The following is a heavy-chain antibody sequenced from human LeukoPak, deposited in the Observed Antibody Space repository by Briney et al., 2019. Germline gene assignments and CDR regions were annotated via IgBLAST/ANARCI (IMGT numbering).Heavy chain of an antibody. CDR3: ARGPTLLSMDY. J-gene: IGHJ4*02. D-gene: IGHD2-15*01. V-gene: IGHV1-18*01. CDR1: GGTFSSYA. CDR2: ISAYNGNT. Sequence: ASVKVSCKASGGTFSSYAISWVRQAPGQGLEWMGWISAYNGNTNYAQKLQGRVTMTTDTSTSTAYMELRSLRSDDTAVYYCARGPTLLSMDYWGQGTLVTVSP.